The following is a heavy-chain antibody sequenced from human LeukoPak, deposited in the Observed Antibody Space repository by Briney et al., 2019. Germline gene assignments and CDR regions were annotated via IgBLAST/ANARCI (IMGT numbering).Heavy chain of an antibody. CDR3: ARVPYQMPNHAFDF. V-gene: IGHV3-66*01. CDR2: IYSGGST. D-gene: IGHD2-2*01. J-gene: IGHJ3*01. Sequence: GGSLRLSCAASGFTVSSNYMSWVRQAPGKGLEWVSVIYSGGSTYYADSVKGRFTISRDNSKNTLYLQMNSLKTEDTAVYYCARVPYQMPNHAFDFWGQGTTVTVSS. CDR1: GFTVSSNY.